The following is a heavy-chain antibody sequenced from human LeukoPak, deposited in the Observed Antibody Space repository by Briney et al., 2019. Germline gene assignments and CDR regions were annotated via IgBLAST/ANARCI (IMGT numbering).Heavy chain of an antibody. J-gene: IGHJ4*02. CDR2: ISSSGKYI. V-gene: IGHV3-21*01. D-gene: IGHD2-2*02. CDR3: ARDVSRDVSCYTD. CDR1: GFSFSSSS. Sequence: GGSLRLSCAVSGFSFSSSSMNWVRQAPGKGLEWVSSISSSGKYIYYADSMKGRFTISRDNAKNSLYLQMNSLRAEDTAVYHCARDVSRDVSCYTDWGQGTLVTVSS.